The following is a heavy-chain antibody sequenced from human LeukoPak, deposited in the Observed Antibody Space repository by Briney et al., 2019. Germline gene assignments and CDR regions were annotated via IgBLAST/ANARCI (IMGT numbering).Heavy chain of an antibody. CDR3: ARQYSGSYFNYFDY. Sequence: SETLSLTCTVSGGSISSSTYYWGWIRQPPGKGLEWIGTIHYTGSTYYTPSLRSRVTISVDTSKNQFSLKLSSVTAADTAVYYCARQYSGSYFNYFDYWGQGTLVTVSS. CDR1: GGSISSSTYY. V-gene: IGHV4-39*01. D-gene: IGHD1-26*01. CDR2: IHYTGST. J-gene: IGHJ4*02.